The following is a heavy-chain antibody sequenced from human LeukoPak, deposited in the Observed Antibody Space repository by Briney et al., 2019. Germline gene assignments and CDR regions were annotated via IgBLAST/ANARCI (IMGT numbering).Heavy chain of an antibody. CDR1: GFTVSTNY. CDR2: IYSDGRT. D-gene: IGHD3-10*01. CDR3: ARDSGRFDVFDI. J-gene: IGHJ3*02. Sequence: GGSLRLSCAASGFTVSTNYMSWVRQAPGKGLEWVSVIYSDGRTYYADSVKGRFTISRDNSKNTLYLQMNSLRAEDTGVYYCARDSGRFDVFDIWGQGIMVTVSS. V-gene: IGHV3-53*01.